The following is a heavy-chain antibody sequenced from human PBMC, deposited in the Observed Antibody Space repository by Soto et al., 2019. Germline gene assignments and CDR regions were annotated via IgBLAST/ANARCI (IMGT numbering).Heavy chain of an antibody. V-gene: IGHV4-59*01. Sequence: PSETLSLTCTVSCGSISSYYWSWIRQPPGKGLEWIGYIYYSGSTNYNPSLKSRVTISVDTSKNQFSLKLSSVTAADTAVYYCASGTGHYYGMDVWGQGTTVTVSS. D-gene: IGHD1-1*01. CDR1: CGSISSYY. J-gene: IGHJ6*02. CDR2: IYYSGST. CDR3: ASGTGHYYGMDV.